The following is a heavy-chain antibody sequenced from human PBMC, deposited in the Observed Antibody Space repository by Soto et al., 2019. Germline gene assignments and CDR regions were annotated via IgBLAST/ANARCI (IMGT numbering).Heavy chain of an antibody. Sequence: QVQLVQSGAEVKKPGSSVKVSCKASGGTFSSYAISWVRQAPGQGLEWMGGIIPIFGTANYAQKFQGRVTITADESTSTAYMELSSLRSEDTAVYYCASHSYGYFPHYYRGMDVWGQGTTVTVSS. V-gene: IGHV1-69*12. CDR3: ASHSYGYFPHYYRGMDV. CDR2: IIPIFGTA. J-gene: IGHJ6*02. CDR1: GGTFSSYA. D-gene: IGHD5-18*01.